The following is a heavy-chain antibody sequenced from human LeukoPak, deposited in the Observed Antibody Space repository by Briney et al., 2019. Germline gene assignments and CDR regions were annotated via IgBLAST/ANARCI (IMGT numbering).Heavy chain of an antibody. D-gene: IGHD2-15*01. J-gene: IGHJ5*02. V-gene: IGHV5-51*01. CDR1: GYSFTNYW. CDR2: IYPGDSDT. Sequence: KRGESLKISCKVSGYSFTNYWIGWVRQMPGKGLEWRAIIYPGDSDTRYSPSFQGQVTISADRSISTAYLHWSSLKASDTAMYYCARHRSCSGGSCYSQWFDPWGQGTLVTVSS. CDR3: ARHRSCSGGSCYSQWFDP.